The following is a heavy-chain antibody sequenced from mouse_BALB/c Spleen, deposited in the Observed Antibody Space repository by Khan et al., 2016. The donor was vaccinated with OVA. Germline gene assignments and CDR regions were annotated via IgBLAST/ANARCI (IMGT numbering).Heavy chain of an antibody. CDR2: ISYSGNT. CDR1: GYSITSDYA. V-gene: IGHV3-2*02. Sequence: EVQLQELGPGLVKPSQSLSLTCTVTGYSITSDYAWNWIRQFPGNKLEWMGFISYSGNTKYNPSLKSRISITRDTSRNQFFLQLNSVTIEDTATYYGARIYGGDFDYWGQGTSLTVSS. J-gene: IGHJ2*02. D-gene: IGHD1-1*01. CDR3: ARIYGGDFDY.